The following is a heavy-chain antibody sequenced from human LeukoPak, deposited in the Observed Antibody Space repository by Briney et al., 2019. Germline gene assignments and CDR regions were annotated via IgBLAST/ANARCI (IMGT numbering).Heavy chain of an antibody. Sequence: ASVKVSCKASGYTFTSYDINWVRQATGQGLEWMGWMNPNSGNTGYAQKFQGRVTSTRNTSISTAYMKPSRQISRDKAVYSGTRGGSSSTLDYWGQGTLVTVSS. D-gene: IGHD6-6*01. CDR2: MNPNSGNT. J-gene: IGHJ4*02. V-gene: IGHV1-8*03. CDR3: TRGGSSSTLDY. CDR1: GYTFTSYD.